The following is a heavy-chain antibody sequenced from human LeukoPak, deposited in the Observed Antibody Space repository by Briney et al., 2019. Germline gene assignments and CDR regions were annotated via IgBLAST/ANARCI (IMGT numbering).Heavy chain of an antibody. CDR2: ISSSSSYI. Sequence: GGSLRLSCAASGFTFSNYSMNWVRQAPGKGLEWVSSISSSSSYIYYADSVKGRFTISRDNAKNSLYLQMNSLRAEDTAVYYCARDPSGWYSWFQGDFDYWGQGTLVTVSS. D-gene: IGHD6-19*01. V-gene: IGHV3-21*01. J-gene: IGHJ4*02. CDR3: ARDPSGWYSWFQGDFDY. CDR1: GFTFSNYS.